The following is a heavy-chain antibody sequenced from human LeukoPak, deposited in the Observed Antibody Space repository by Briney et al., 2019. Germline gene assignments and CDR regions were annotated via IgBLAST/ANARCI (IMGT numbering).Heavy chain of an antibody. CDR2: INHSGST. CDR1: GYSISSGYY. D-gene: IGHD3-3*01. J-gene: IGHJ4*02. CDR3: ARGTPNHYDFWSGYYGGYYFDY. Sequence: SETLSLTCTVSGYSISSGYYWGWIRQPPGKGLEWIGEINHSGSTNYNPSLKSRVTISVDTSKNQFSLKLSSVTAADTAVYYCARGTPNHYDFWSGYYGGYYFDYWGQGTLVTVSS. V-gene: IGHV4-38-2*02.